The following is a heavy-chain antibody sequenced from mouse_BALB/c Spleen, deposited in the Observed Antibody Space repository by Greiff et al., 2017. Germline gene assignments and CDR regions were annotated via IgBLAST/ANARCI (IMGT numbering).Heavy chain of an antibody. V-gene: IGHV5-12-2*01. J-gene: IGHJ1*01. CDR1: GFTFSSYT. Sequence: EVKLVESGGGLVQPGGSLKLSCAASGFTFSSYTMSWVRQTPEKRLEWVAYISNGGGSTYYPDTVKGRFTISRDNAKNTLYLQMSSLKSEDTAMYYCARSYDLYWYFDVWGAGTTVTVSS. D-gene: IGHD2-12*01. CDR3: ARSYDLYWYFDV. CDR2: ISNGGGST.